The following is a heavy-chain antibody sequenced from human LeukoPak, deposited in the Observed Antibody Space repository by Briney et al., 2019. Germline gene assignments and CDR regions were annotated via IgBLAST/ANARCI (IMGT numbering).Heavy chain of an antibody. V-gene: IGHV1-8*03. CDR1: GYTFTSYD. CDR2: MNPNSGNT. Sequence: ASVKVSCKASGYTFTSYDINWVRQATGQGLEWMGWMNPNSGNTGYAQKFQGRVTITRNTSISTAYMELSSLRSEDTAVYYCARGADLWSGQGFDPWGQGTLVTVSS. J-gene: IGHJ5*02. D-gene: IGHD3-3*01. CDR3: ARGADLWSGQGFDP.